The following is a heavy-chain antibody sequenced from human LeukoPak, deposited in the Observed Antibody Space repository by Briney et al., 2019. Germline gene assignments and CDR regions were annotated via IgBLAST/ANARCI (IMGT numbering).Heavy chain of an antibody. D-gene: IGHD3-22*01. CDR1: GGTFSSYA. CDR2: IIPILGIA. V-gene: IGHV1-69*04. Sequence: SVKVSCKASGGTFSSYAISWVRQAPGQGLEWMGRIIPILGIANYAQKFQGRVTITADKSTSTAYMELSSLRSEDTAVYYCARDPDSSGYSGQRFNYWGQGTLVTVSS. J-gene: IGHJ4*02. CDR3: ARDPDSSGYSGQRFNY.